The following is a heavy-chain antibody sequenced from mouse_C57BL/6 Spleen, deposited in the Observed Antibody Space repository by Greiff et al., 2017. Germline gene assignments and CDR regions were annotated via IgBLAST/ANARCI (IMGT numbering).Heavy chain of an antibody. CDR2: IYPGDGDT. V-gene: IGHV1-82*01. CDR1: GYAFSSSW. Sequence: VKLMESGPELVKPGASVKISCKASGYAFSSSWMNWVKQRPGKGLEWIGRIYPGDGDTNYNGKFKGKATLTADKSSSTAYMQLSSLTSEDSAVYFCARPAAQATGFAYWGQGTLVTVSA. J-gene: IGHJ3*01. D-gene: IGHD3-2*02. CDR3: ARPAAQATGFAY.